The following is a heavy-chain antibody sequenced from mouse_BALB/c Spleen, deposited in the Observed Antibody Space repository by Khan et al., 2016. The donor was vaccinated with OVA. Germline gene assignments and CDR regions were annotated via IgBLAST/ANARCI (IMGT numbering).Heavy chain of an antibody. CDR3: AREEALYYFDY. CDR1: GYIFTSYW. V-gene: IGHV1S132*01. Sequence: QVRLQQSGTELVRPGASVKLSCKTSGYIFTSYWIHWVKQRSGQGLEWIARIYPGTGNTYYSEKFNGKASLTADKSSSTAYMHLSSLKSEDSAVYFCAREEALYYFDYWGQGTTLTVSA. J-gene: IGHJ2*01. CDR2: IYPGTGNT. D-gene: IGHD3-2*02.